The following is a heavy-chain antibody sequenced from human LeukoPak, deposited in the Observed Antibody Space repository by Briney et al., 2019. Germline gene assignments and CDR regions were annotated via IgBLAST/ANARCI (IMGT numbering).Heavy chain of an antibody. CDR3: TRDRDGDIYYDYVWGSYRHVGYFDY. CDR1: GFTFGDYA. D-gene: IGHD3-16*02. CDR2: IRSKAYGGTT. J-gene: IGHJ4*02. Sequence: PGGSLRLSCTASGFTFGDYAMSWVRQAPGKGLEGVGFIRSKAYGGTTEYAASVKGRFTISRDDSKSIAYLQMNSLKTEDTAVYYCTRDRDGDIYYDYVWGSYRHVGYFDYWGQGTLVTVSS. V-gene: IGHV3-49*04.